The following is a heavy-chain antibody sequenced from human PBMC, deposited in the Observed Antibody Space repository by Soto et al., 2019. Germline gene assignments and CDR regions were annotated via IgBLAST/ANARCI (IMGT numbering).Heavy chain of an antibody. CDR2: IIPIFGTA. D-gene: IGHD2-15*01. Sequence: ASVKVSCKASGGTFSSYAISWVRQAPGQGLEWMGGIIPIFGTANYAQKFQGRVTITADESTSTAYMELSSLRSEDTAVYYCARDLKDIVVVVAAANYYYYGMDVWGQGTTVTVSS. V-gene: IGHV1-69*13. J-gene: IGHJ6*02. CDR1: GGTFSSYA. CDR3: ARDLKDIVVVVAAANYYYYGMDV.